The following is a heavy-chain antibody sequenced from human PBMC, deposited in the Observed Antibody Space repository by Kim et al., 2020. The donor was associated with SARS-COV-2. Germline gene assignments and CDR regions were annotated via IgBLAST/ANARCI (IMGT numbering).Heavy chain of an antibody. Sequence: SETLSLTCAVYGGSFSGYYWSWIRQPPGKGLEWIGEINHSGSTNYNPSLKSRVTISVDTSKNQFSLKLSSVTAADTAVYYCASLYGMDVWGQGTTVTVPS. CDR1: GGSFSGYY. J-gene: IGHJ6*02. CDR2: INHSGST. CDR3: ASLYGMDV. V-gene: IGHV4-34*01.